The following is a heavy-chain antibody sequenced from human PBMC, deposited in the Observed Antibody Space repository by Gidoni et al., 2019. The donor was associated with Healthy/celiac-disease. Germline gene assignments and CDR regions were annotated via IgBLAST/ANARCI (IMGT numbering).Heavy chain of an antibody. Sequence: QVQLVQSGAEVKKPGSSVKVSCKASGGTFSRYAISWVRQAPGQGLEWMGGIIPIFGTANYAQKFQGRVTITADKSTSTAYMELSSLRSEDTAVYYCARLGGGVDTAMVGAFDIWGQGTMVTVSS. D-gene: IGHD5-18*01. CDR3: ARLGGGVDTAMVGAFDI. J-gene: IGHJ3*02. CDR1: GGTFSRYA. V-gene: IGHV1-69*06. CDR2: IIPIFGTA.